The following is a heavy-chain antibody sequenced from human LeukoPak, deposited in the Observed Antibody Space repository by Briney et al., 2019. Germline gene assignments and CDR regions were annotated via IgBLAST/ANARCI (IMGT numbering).Heavy chain of an antibody. CDR1: GFTFSSYT. Sequence: PGGSLRLSCAASGFTFSSYTMNWVRQAPGKGLEWVSYISTSSTNIYYADSVKGRFTISRDNSKSTLYLQVNSLRAEDTALYYCAKEYYGGWGDDWGQGTLVTVSS. CDR3: AKEYYGGWGDD. D-gene: IGHD4-23*01. CDR2: ISTSSTNI. V-gene: IGHV3-48*01. J-gene: IGHJ4*02.